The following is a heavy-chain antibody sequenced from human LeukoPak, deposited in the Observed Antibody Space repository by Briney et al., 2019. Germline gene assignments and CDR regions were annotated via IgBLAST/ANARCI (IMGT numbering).Heavy chain of an antibody. CDR3: ATSPYYYDSSGYYRY. D-gene: IGHD3-22*01. Sequence: ASVKVSCKXSGYTLTELSMHWVGQSPGKGLEGMGGFAPEDGETIYAQKFQGRVTMTEDTSTDTAYMELSSLRSEDTAVYYCATSPYYYDSSGYYRYWGQGTLVTVSS. V-gene: IGHV1-24*01. CDR1: GYTLTELS. J-gene: IGHJ4*02. CDR2: FAPEDGET.